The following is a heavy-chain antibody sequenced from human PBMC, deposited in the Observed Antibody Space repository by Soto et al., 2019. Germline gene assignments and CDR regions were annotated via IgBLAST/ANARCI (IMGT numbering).Heavy chain of an antibody. CDR3: AHRSVALRYFDWFPDGSDAFDI. Sequence: QITLKESGPTLVKPTQTLTLTCTFSGFSLSTSGVGVGWIRQPPGKALEWLALIYWDDDKRYSPSLKSRLTIPKDPSKNQVVLTMTNTDPVDTATYYCAHRSVALRYFDWFPDGSDAFDIWGQGTMVTFSS. J-gene: IGHJ3*02. D-gene: IGHD3-9*01. CDR1: GFSLSTSGVG. V-gene: IGHV2-5*02. CDR2: IYWDDDK.